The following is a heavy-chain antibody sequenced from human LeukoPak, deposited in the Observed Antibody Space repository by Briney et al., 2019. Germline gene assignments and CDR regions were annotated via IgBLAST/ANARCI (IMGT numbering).Heavy chain of an antibody. V-gene: IGHV3-21*01. D-gene: IGHD6-13*01. CDR3: ASGPRISSWRADY. CDR2: ISSSSSYI. CDR1: GFTFSSYS. Sequence: GGSLRLSCAASGFTFSSYSMNWVRQAPGKGLEWVSSISSSSSYIYYADSVKGRFTISRDNAKNSLYLQMNSLRAEDTAVYYCASGPRISSWRADYWGREPWSPSPQ. J-gene: IGHJ4*02.